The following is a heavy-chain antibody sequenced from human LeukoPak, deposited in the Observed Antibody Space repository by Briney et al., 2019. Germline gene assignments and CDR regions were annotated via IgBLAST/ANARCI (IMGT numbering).Heavy chain of an antibody. CDR3: ANNFDY. J-gene: IGHJ4*02. V-gene: IGHV3-33*06. CDR1: GSNFSNYG. Sequence: GRSLRLSCAASGSNFSNYGMHWVRQAPGKGLEWVAVIWYDGSNKYYADSVKGRFTISRDNSKNTLYLQMNSLRIEDTAVYYCANNFDYWGQGTLVTVSS. CDR2: IWYDGSNK.